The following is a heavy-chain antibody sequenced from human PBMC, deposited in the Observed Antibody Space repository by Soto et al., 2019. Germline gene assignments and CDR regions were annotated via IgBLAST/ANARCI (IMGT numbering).Heavy chain of an antibody. J-gene: IGHJ4*02. D-gene: IGHD7-27*01. V-gene: IGHV4-39*07. Sequence: SETLSLTCTVSGGSISSSSYYWGWIRQPPGKGLEWIGNTYYSGSTYYNPSLKSRFTISRDNARNSLFLQMNNLTVEDTAVYYCAKENWANPDSWGQGTLVTVSS. CDR1: GGSISSSSYY. CDR2: TYYSGST. CDR3: AKENWANPDS.